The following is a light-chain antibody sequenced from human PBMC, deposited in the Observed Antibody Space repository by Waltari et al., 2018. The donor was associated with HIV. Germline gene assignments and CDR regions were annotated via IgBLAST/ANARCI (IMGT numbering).Light chain of an antibody. CDR2: AAS. CDR1: QSISSH. J-gene: IGKJ2*02. V-gene: IGKV1-39*01. Sequence: DIRMTQSPSSLSASVGDRVTITCRASQSISSHLNWYQQQPGKTPKLLIYAASSLQSGVPVRFSGCGSGTDFTLTITSLQPEDVATYYCQQSYTTPCTFGQGTKLDIQ. CDR3: QQSYTTPCT.